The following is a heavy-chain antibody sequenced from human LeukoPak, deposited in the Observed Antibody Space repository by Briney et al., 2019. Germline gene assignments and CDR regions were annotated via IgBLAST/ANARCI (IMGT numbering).Heavy chain of an antibody. CDR2: TYYSGST. CDR3: ARDYPSLDY. CDR1: GGSISSYY. V-gene: IGHV4-59*01. Sequence: PSETLSLTCTVSGGSISSYYWSWIRQPPGKGLEWIGYTYYSGSTNYNPSLKSRVTISVDTSKNQFSLKLSSVTAADTAVYYCARDYPSLDYWGQGTLVTVSS. J-gene: IGHJ4*02.